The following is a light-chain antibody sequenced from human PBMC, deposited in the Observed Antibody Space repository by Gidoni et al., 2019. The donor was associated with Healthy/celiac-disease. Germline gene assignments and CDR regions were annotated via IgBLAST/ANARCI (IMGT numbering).Light chain of an antibody. V-gene: IGLV2-14*03. Sequence: QSALTQPASVSGSPGQSITISCTGTSSDVGTSNFVSWYQHPPGKAPKLMISDVSNRPSGVSNRFSGSKSGNTASLTVSGLQAEDEADYYCSSYSSSSPSFVFGTGTKVTVL. CDR3: SSYSSSSPSFV. J-gene: IGLJ1*01. CDR2: DVS. CDR1: SSDVGTSNF.